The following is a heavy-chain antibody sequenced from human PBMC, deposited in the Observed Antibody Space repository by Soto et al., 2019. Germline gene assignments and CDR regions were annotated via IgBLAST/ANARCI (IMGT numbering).Heavy chain of an antibody. CDR3: ARGLDTIFGVVSCRYYYYGIDV. Sequence: QVQLVQSGAEVKKPGSSVNVSCKASGGTFSSYAISWVRQAPGQGLEWRGGIIPIFGTANYAQKFQGRVTIIPVQSTSATFMVGGSMTHYDTAVYCYARGLDTIFGVVSCRYYYYGIDVRCQGTKVTVSS. CDR1: GGTFSSYA. V-gene: IGHV1-69*01. D-gene: IGHD3-3*01. CDR2: IIPIFGTA. J-gene: IGHJ6*02.